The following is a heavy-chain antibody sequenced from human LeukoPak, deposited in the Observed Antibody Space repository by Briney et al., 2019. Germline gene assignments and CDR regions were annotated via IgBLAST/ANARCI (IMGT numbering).Heavy chain of an antibody. CDR1: GGSFSGYY. CDR2: INHSGST. Sequence: SETLSLTCAVYGGSFSGYYWSWIRQPPGKGLEWIGEINHSGSTNYNPSLKSRVTISVDASKNQFSLKLSSVTAADTAVYYCARLRRYDFWSGYYNYYYYMDVWGKGTTVTVSS. D-gene: IGHD3-3*01. J-gene: IGHJ6*03. V-gene: IGHV4-34*01. CDR3: ARLRRYDFWSGYYNYYYYMDV.